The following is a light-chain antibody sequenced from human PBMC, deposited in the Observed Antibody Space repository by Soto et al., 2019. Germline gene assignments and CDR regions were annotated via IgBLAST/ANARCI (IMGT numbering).Light chain of an antibody. J-gene: IGKJ1*01. CDR2: DAS. CDR1: QSISTY. V-gene: IGKV3-11*01. CDR3: QQRRNSWT. Sequence: EILLTQSPVTLSLSPGQRATLSCRASQSISTYLAWYQVKPGQAPRLLIYDASIRATGIPARFSGSGSGTDFSLTISSLEPEDFAVYYCQQRRNSWTFGQGTKVDIK.